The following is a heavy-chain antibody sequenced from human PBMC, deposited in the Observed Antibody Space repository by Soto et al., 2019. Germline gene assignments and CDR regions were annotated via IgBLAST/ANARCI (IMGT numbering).Heavy chain of an antibody. D-gene: IGHD6-13*01. V-gene: IGHV1-18*04. CDR2: ISAYNGNT. CDR1: GYTFTSYG. Sequence: ASVKVSCKASGYTFTSYGISWVRQAPGQGLEWMGWISAYNGNTNYAQKLQGRVTMTTDTSTSTAYMELRSLRSDDTAVYYCATTGSSSWYHYYYGMDGWGQGTTVTVSS. CDR3: ATTGSSSWYHYYYGMDG. J-gene: IGHJ6*02.